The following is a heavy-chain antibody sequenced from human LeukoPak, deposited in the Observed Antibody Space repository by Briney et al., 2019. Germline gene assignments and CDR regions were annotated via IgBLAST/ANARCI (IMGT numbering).Heavy chain of an antibody. Sequence: PGGSLRLSCAASGFTFSSCWMSWVRQAPGKGLEWVANIKQDGSEKYYLDSVKGRFTISRDNTKNSLYLQMNSLRAEDTAVYYCASRRETYYDILTGYYFDHWGQGTLVTVSS. CDR1: GFTFSSCW. J-gene: IGHJ4*02. CDR3: ASRRETYYDILTGYYFDH. D-gene: IGHD3-9*01. V-gene: IGHV3-7*01. CDR2: IKQDGSEK.